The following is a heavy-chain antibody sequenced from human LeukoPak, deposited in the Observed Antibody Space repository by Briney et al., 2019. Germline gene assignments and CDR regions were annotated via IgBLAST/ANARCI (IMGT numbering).Heavy chain of an antibody. V-gene: IGHV3-30*03. Sequence: PGGSLRLSCAASGFTFSSYGMHWVRQAPGKGLEWVAVISYDGSNKYYADSVKGRFTISRDNAKNSLYLQMNSLRAEDTAVYYCARGITIFGVGSTFHYYMDVWGKGTTVTVSS. CDR2: ISYDGSNK. CDR3: ARGITIFGVGSTFHYYMDV. J-gene: IGHJ6*03. D-gene: IGHD3-3*01. CDR1: GFTFSSYG.